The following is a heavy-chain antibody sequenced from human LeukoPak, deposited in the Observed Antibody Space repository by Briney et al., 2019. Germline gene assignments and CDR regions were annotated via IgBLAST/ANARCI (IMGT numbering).Heavy chain of an antibody. CDR3: ARGGDLRYFDWLLLSGHYFDY. CDR1: GFTFSSYA. V-gene: IGHV3-30*04. Sequence: GGSLRLSCAASGFTFSSYAMHWVRQAPGKGLEWVAVISYDGSNKYYADSVKGRFTIPRDNSKNTLYLQMNSLRAEDTAVYYCARGGDLRYFDWLLLSGHYFDYWGQGTLVTVSS. J-gene: IGHJ4*02. CDR2: ISYDGSNK. D-gene: IGHD3-9*01.